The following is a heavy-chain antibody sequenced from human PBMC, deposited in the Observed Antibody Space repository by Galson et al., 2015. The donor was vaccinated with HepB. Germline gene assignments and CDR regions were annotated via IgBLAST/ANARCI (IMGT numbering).Heavy chain of an antibody. D-gene: IGHD4-17*01. Sequence: SCKASGYNFTSYYVHWVRQAPGQGLEWMGIINPNGGGTRYAQKFQGRVTMTRDTSMSTVYMELRSLRSEDTAVYYCARPESDYGDSQFDCWGQGTLVTVSS. J-gene: IGHJ4*02. CDR3: ARPESDYGDSQFDC. V-gene: IGHV1-46*01. CDR2: INPNGGGT. CDR1: GYNFTSYY.